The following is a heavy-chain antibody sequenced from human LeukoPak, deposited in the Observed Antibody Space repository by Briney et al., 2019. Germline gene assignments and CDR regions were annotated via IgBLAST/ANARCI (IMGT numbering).Heavy chain of an antibody. CDR3: ASEPGITTTGTLAGDY. J-gene: IGHJ4*02. CDR2: ISSSSSTI. D-gene: IGHD6-13*01. CDR1: GFTVSSNY. Sequence: GGSLRLSCAASGFTVSSNYMSWVRQAPGKGLEWVSYISSSSSTIYYADSVKGRFTISRDNAKNSLYLQMNSLRDEDTAVYYCASEPGITTTGTLAGDYWGQGTLVTVSS. V-gene: IGHV3-48*02.